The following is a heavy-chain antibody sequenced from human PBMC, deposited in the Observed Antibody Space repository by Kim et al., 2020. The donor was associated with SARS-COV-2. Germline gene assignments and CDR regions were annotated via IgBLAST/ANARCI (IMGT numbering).Heavy chain of an antibody. V-gene: IGHV1-69*04. CDR2: IIPILGIA. D-gene: IGHD3-22*01. Sequence: SVKVSCKASGGTFSSYAISWVRQAPGQGLEWMGRIIPILGIANYAQKFQGRVTITADKSTSTAYMELSSLRSEDTAVYYCARAYYDSSGYYSHFDYWGQGTLVTVSS. CDR1: GGTFSSYA. J-gene: IGHJ4*02. CDR3: ARAYYDSSGYYSHFDY.